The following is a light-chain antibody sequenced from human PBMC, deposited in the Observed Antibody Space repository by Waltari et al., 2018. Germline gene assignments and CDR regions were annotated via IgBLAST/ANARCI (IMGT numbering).Light chain of an antibody. J-gene: IGLJ3*02. CDR3: EAWDDSLSSWV. V-gene: IGLV1-44*01. Sequence: QSVLTQPPSVSGTPGQRVTISCSGSSSNIGSNTVNWYQQVPGTAPQLLLYSNNQRPSGVPDRFSGSKAGTSASLAISGLQSEDEAHYYCEAWDDSLSSWVFGGGTKLTVL. CDR2: SNN. CDR1: SSNIGSNT.